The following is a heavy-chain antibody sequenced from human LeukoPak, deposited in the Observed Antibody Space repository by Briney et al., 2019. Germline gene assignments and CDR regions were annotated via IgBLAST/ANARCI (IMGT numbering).Heavy chain of an antibody. Sequence: PGGSLRLSCAASGFTFDDYAMHWVRQAPGKGLEWVSGISWNSGSIGYADSVKGRFTISRDNAKNSLYLQMNSLRAEDTAVYYCARGVAGCFAYWGQGTLVTVSS. CDR2: ISWNSGSI. V-gene: IGHV3-9*01. D-gene: IGHD6-19*01. CDR3: ARGVAGCFAY. J-gene: IGHJ4*02. CDR1: GFTFDDYA.